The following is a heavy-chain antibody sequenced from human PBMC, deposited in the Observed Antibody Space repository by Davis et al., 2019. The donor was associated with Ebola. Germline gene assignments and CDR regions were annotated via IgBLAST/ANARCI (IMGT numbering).Heavy chain of an antibody. D-gene: IGHD1-26*01. CDR3: ARDRSGSSFPFDY. J-gene: IGHJ4*02. V-gene: IGHV3-74*01. CDR2: INGDGSRT. CDR1: GFNVSTCW. Sequence: GESLKISCAASGFNVSTCWVHWVRQVPGKGLVWVSRINGDGSRTYYADSVKGRFTMSRDNAKNTLYLQMDSLRAEDTAVYYCARDRSGSSFPFDYWGQGTLVTVSP.